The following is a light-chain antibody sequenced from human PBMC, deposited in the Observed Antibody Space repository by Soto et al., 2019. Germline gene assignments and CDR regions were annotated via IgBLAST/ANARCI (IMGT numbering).Light chain of an antibody. CDR3: QHFSSTPSWT. Sequence: EIVLTQSPGTLSLSPGERATLSCRASQRVSRSDLAWYQQKPGQAPRLLIYGASSRATGIPDRFSGSGSETDFALTISRMEAEDFAVYYCQHFSSTPSWTFGQGTKVDIK. CDR2: GAS. J-gene: IGKJ1*01. CDR1: QRVSRSD. V-gene: IGKV3-20*01.